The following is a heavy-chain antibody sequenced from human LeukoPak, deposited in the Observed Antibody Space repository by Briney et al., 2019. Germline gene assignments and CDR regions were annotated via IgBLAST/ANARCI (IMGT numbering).Heavy chain of an antibody. Sequence: SGPTLFKPTPTLTLTCSLAGLSFSTSGVGVGWIRQSPGKALEWLALIYWNDDKSYSPSLKSRLTITKDTSNTQVVLIMTNINLIAKATSYCHHGGTIGARYDYYFDYWGQGTLVTVSS. CDR1: GLSFSTSGVG. D-gene: IGHD6-6*01. V-gene: IGHV2-5*01. CDR3: HHGGTIGARYDYYFDY. CDR2: IYWNDDK. J-gene: IGHJ4*02.